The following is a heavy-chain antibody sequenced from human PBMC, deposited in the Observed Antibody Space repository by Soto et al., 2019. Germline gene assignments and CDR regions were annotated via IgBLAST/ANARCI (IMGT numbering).Heavy chain of an antibody. CDR1: GGSMSSYSYY. Sequence: SETLSLTCTVSGGSMSSYSYYWGWIRQPPGKGLEWIGSIYHSGDTSYNPSLKSRVTISVDTSKTQFSLTLNSVTAADTPVYHCARHSGSGTYLVGFEYWGQGTLVNVSS. CDR3: ARHSGSGTYLVGFEY. J-gene: IGHJ4*02. CDR2: IYHSGDT. D-gene: IGHD3-10*01. V-gene: IGHV4-39*01.